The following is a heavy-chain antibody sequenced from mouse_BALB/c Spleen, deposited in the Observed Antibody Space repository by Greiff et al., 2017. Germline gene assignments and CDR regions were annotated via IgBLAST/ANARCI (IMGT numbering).Heavy chain of an antibody. J-gene: IGHJ1*01. CDR3: AKHPTVVAPYWYFDV. V-gene: IGHV2-6-5*01. CDR2: IWGGGST. Sequence: QVQLQQSGPGLVAPSQSLSITCTVSGFSLTDYGVSWIRQPPGKGLEWLGVIWGGGSTYYNSALKSRLSISKDNSKSQVFLKMNSLQTDDTAMYYCAKHPTVVAPYWYFDVWGAGTTVTVSS. D-gene: IGHD1-1*01. CDR1: GFSLTDYG.